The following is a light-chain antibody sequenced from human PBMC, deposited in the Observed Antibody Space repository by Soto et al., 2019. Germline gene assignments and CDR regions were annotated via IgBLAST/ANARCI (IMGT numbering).Light chain of an antibody. J-gene: IGKJ1*01. CDR3: QQYNNWPRT. CDR2: GAS. V-gene: IGKV3-15*01. CDR1: QSVRSGY. Sequence: RVLTETPDTLSFSPGEIATRSCTASQSVRSGYLAWYQQKPGQAPRLLIYGASTRATGIPARFSGSGSGTEFTLTISSLQSEDFAVYYCQQYNNWPRTFGQGSKVDTK.